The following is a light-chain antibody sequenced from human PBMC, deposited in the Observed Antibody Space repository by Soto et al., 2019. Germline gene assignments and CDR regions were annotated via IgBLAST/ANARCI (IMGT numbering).Light chain of an antibody. CDR1: QSIVSG. J-gene: IGKJ4*01. CDR2: GVS. CDR3: QQYSSYSLT. Sequence: DIQMTQSPSTLSVSVGDRVTITCRASQSIVSGLAWYQQKAGKAPKLLIYGVSSLESGVPSRFSGSGSGTEFTLTISSLQHDDFATYYCQQYSSYSLTFGGGTKVDIK. V-gene: IGKV1-5*01.